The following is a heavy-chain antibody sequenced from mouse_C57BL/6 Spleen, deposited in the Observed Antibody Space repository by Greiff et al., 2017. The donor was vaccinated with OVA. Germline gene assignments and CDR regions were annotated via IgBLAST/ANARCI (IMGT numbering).Heavy chain of an antibody. CDR3: ATDGYLAWFAY. CDR1: GFTFSDYG. CDR2: ISSGSSTI. Sequence: EVKLMESGGGLVKPGGSLKLSCAASGFTFSDYGMHWVRQAPEKGLEWVAYISSGSSTIYYADTVKGRFTIARDNAKNTLFLQMTSLRSEDTAMYYCATDGYLAWFAYWGQGTLVTVSA. J-gene: IGHJ3*01. D-gene: IGHD2-3*01. V-gene: IGHV5-17*01.